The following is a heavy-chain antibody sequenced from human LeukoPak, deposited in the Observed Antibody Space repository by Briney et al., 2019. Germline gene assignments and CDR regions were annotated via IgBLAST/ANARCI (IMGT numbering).Heavy chain of an antibody. CDR3: ARGQGPAARGYNRFDP. D-gene: IGHD2-2*01. J-gene: IGHJ5*02. Sequence: PSETLSLTCAVYGWSFNDYYWNWIRQPPGKGLEWIGEINARGDTNYNPSLKSRVTISVDTSKKQFSLRLTSMIAADTALYYCARGQGPAARGYNRFDPWGQGTLVTVSS. CDR1: GWSFNDYY. V-gene: IGHV4-34*01. CDR2: INARGDT.